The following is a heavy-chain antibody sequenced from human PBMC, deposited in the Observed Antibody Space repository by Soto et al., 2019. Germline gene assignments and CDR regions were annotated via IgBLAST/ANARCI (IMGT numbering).Heavy chain of an antibody. V-gene: IGHV3-23*01. Sequence: GESLKISCAASGFTFSSYAMSWVRQAPGKGLEWVSAISGSGGSTYYADSVKGRFTISRDNSKNTLYLQMNSLRAEDTAVYYCAKFRAHCSGGSCYSGLAYYYYYMDVWGKGTTVTVSS. CDR3: AKFRAHCSGGSCYSGLAYYYYYMDV. D-gene: IGHD2-15*01. CDR2: ISGSGGST. J-gene: IGHJ6*03. CDR1: GFTFSSYA.